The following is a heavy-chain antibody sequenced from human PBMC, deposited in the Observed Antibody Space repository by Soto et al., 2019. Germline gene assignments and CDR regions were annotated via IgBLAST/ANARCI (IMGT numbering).Heavy chain of an antibody. CDR3: ARGSKAAAGPGYYNYYYMDV. Sequence: SETLSLSCAVYGGSFSGYYWSWIRQPPGKGLEWIGEINHSGSTNYNPSLKSRVTISVDTSKNQFSLKLSSVTAADTAVYYCARGSKAAAGPGYYNYYYMDVWGKGTTVT. D-gene: IGHD6-13*01. CDR1: GGSFSGYY. V-gene: IGHV4-34*01. J-gene: IGHJ6*03. CDR2: INHSGST.